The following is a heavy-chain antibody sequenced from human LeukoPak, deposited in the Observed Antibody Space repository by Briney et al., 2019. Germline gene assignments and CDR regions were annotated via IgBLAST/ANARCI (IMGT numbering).Heavy chain of an antibody. D-gene: IGHD4-11*01. CDR2: IYYSGST. Sequence: SQTLSLTCTVSGGSISSGGYYWSWIRQHPGKGLEWIGYIYYSGSTYYNPSLKSRVTISVDMSKNQFSLKLSSVTAADTAVYYCARSGESDYSNYDWGQGTLVTVSS. CDR3: ARSGESDYSNYD. J-gene: IGHJ4*02. V-gene: IGHV4-31*03. CDR1: GGSISSGGYY.